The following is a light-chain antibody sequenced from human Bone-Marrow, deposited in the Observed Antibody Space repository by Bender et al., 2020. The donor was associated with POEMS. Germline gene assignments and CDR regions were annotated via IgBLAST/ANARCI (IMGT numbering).Light chain of an antibody. CDR2: QDT. CDR3: QTWDSSTAV. Sequence: SYEVIQPPSVSVSPGQTASITCSGDKLGDRHVCWYQQKPGQSPVLVIYQDTKRPSGDPDRFSGSNSGNTATLTISGAQGMDEADYHCQTWDSSTAVFGGGTKLTVL. J-gene: IGLJ3*02. V-gene: IGLV3-1*01. CDR1: KLGDRH.